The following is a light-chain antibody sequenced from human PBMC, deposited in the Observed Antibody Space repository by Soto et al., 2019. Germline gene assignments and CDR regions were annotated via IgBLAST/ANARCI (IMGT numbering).Light chain of an antibody. V-gene: IGKV3-20*01. J-gene: IGKJ4*01. CDR1: QSVDSNF. Sequence: EIVLTQSPGTLSLSPGERATLSCRASQSVDSNFLAWYQQKPGQAPRLLVYGSSTRAAGVPDRFSGSGSGTDFTLTISSLQAEDVAVYYCQHYYGTPITFGGGTKVEIK. CDR2: GSS. CDR3: QHYYGTPIT.